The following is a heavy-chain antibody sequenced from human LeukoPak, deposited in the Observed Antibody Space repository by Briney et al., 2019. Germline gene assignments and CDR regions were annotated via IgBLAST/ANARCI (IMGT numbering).Heavy chain of an antibody. V-gene: IGHV1-69*13. CDR3: ARDQRAYFTGSGSYYKVGRLDF. J-gene: IGHJ4*02. CDR2: IIPMLETT. Sequence: SVKVSCKSSADSISNYLITWLRQAPGQGLEWVGGIIPMLETTHYAQRFKGRVTMTADESTDTAYMELSDLTFEDTAVYYCARDQRAYFTGSGSYYKVGRLDFWGQGTLTVSS. CDR1: ADSISNYL. D-gene: IGHD3-10*01.